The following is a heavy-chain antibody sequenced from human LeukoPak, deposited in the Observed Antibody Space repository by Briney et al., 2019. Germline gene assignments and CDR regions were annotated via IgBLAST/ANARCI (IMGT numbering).Heavy chain of an antibody. CDR2: IRYDGSNK. CDR3: AKAARVFEYQLLLGGPDY. J-gene: IGHJ4*02. Sequence: GGSLRLSCAASGFTFSSYGMHWVRQAPGKGLEWVAFIRYDGSNKYYADSVKGRFTISRDNSKNTLYLQMNSLRAEDTAVYYCAKAARVFEYQLLLGGPDYWGQRTLVAVPS. CDR1: GFTFSSYG. D-gene: IGHD2-2*01. V-gene: IGHV3-30*02.